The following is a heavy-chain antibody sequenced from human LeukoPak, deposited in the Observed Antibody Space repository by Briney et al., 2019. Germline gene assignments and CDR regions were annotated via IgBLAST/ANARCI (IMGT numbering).Heavy chain of an antibody. CDR3: ARVRYYDSSGYYRNYYYYYGMDV. CDR2: IIPIFGTA. J-gene: IGHJ6*02. V-gene: IGHV1-69*13. D-gene: IGHD3-22*01. Sequence: ASVKVSCKASGGTFSSYAISWVRQAPGQGLEWMGGIIPIFGTANYAQKFQGRVTITADESTSTAYMELSSLRSEDTAVYYCARVRYYDSSGYYRNYYYYYGMDVWGQGTTVTVSS. CDR1: GGTFSSYA.